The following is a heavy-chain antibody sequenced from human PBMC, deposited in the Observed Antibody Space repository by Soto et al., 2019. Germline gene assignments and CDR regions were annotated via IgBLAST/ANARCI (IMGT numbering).Heavy chain of an antibody. CDR1: GGTFSSYA. CDR3: ATMVRGVIEYYYYYYGMDV. J-gene: IGHJ6*02. CDR2: IIPIFGTA. V-gene: IGHV1-69*13. Sequence: SVKVSCKASGGTFSSYAISWVRQAPGQGLEWMGGIIPIFGTANYAQKFQGRVTITADESTSTAYMELSSLRSEDTAVYYCATMVRGVIEYYYYYYGMDVWGQGTTVTVSS. D-gene: IGHD3-10*01.